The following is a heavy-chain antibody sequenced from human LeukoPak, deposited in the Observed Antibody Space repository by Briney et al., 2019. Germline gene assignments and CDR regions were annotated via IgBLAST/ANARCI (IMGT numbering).Heavy chain of an antibody. J-gene: IGHJ6*03. CDR1: GGSISSYY. CDR2: IYTSGST. Sequence: SETLSLTCTVSGGSISSYYWSWIPQPAGKGLEWIGRIYTSGSTNYNPSLKSRVTMSVDTSKNQFSLKLSSVTAADTAVYYCARHGLGSSGYYHYYYYMDVWGKGTTVTVSS. CDR3: ARHGLGSSGYYHYYYYMDV. D-gene: IGHD3-22*01. V-gene: IGHV4-4*07.